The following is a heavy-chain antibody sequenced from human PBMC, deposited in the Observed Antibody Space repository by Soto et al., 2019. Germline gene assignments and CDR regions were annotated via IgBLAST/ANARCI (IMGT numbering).Heavy chain of an antibody. CDR3: AGVHYADSYAPSHGFDP. CDR2: IYYSGST. J-gene: IGHJ5*02. Sequence: QVQLQESGPGLVKPSETLCLTCTVSGGSVSSGSYYWSWIRQPPGKGLEWIGYIYYSGSTNYNPSLKSRVTISGETSNNQFALRLSSLTAADTAVYYCAGVHYADSYAPSHGFDPWGQGTLVTVSS. V-gene: IGHV4-61*01. CDR1: GGSVSSGSYY. D-gene: IGHD5-18*01.